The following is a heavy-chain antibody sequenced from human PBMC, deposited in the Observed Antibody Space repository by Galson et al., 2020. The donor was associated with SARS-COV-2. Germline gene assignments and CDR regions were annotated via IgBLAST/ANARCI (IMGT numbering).Heavy chain of an antibody. J-gene: IGHJ4*02. CDR1: GFTFSSYG. D-gene: IGHD6-6*01. CDR3: AKDMGGGSSPGVGY. Sequence: GGSLRLSCAASGFTFSSYGMHWVRQAPGKGLEWVAVIWYDGSNKYYADSVKGRFTISRDNSKNTLYLQMNSLRAEDTAVYYCAKDMGGGSSPGVGYWGQGTLVTVSS. CDR2: IWYDGSNK. V-gene: IGHV3-33*06.